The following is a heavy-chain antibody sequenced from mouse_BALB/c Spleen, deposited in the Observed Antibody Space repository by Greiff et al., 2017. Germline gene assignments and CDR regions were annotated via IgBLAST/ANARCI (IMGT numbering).Heavy chain of an antibody. D-gene: IGHD2-4*01. Sequence: VQRVESGPGLVAPSQSLSITCTVSGFSLTSYGVHWVRQPPGKGLEWLGVIWAGGSTNYNSALMSRLSISKDNSKSQVFLKMNSLQTDDTAMYYCARAYDYHYYAMDYWGQGTSVTVSS. J-gene: IGHJ4*01. V-gene: IGHV2-9*02. CDR1: GFSLTSYG. CDR2: IWAGGST. CDR3: ARAYDYHYYAMDY.